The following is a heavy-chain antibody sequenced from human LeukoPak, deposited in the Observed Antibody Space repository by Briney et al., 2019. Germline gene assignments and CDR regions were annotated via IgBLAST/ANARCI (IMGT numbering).Heavy chain of an antibody. Sequence: ASVTVSFKASGYTFTSYYMHWVRQAPGQGLEWMGIINPSGGSTSYAQKFQGRVTMTRDTSTSTVYMELSSLRSEDTAVYYCARGVSGWGLQKRGDFDYWGQGTLVTVSS. D-gene: IGHD1-26*01. CDR1: GYTFTSYY. V-gene: IGHV1-46*01. CDR2: INPSGGST. CDR3: ARGVSGWGLQKRGDFDY. J-gene: IGHJ4*02.